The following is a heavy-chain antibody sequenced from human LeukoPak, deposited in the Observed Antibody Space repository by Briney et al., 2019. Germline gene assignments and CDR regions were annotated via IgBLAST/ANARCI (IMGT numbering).Heavy chain of an antibody. CDR1: GFTFSSYA. D-gene: IGHD4-11*01. V-gene: IGHV3-71*01. CDR3: ANEYSKGDI. J-gene: IGHJ3*02. Sequence: GGSLRLSCAASGFTFSSYAMSWVRQAPGKGLECVGFIRSKAYGGTTEYAASVKGRFTISRDDSKSIAYLQMNSLRAEDAAVYYCANEYSKGDIWGQGTMVTVSS. CDR2: IRSKAYGGTT.